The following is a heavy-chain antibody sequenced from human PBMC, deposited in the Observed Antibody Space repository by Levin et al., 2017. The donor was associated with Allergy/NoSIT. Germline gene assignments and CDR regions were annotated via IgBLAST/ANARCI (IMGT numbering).Heavy chain of an antibody. CDR2: INHSGST. CDR1: GGSFSGYY. CDR3: ARGGRKERYYYGSGTDLDY. Sequence: SETLSLTCAVYGGSFSGYYWSWIRQPPGKGLEWIGEINHSGSTNYNPSLKSRVTISVDTSKNQFSLKLSSVTAADTAVYYCARGGRKERYYYGSGTDLDYWGQGTLVTVSS. D-gene: IGHD3-10*01. J-gene: IGHJ4*02. V-gene: IGHV4-34*01.